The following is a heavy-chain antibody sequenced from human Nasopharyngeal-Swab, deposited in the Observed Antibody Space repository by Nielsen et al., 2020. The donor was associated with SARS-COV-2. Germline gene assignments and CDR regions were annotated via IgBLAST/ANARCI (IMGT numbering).Heavy chain of an antibody. CDR2: ISSSSSYI. CDR3: ARDLRASGDY. J-gene: IGHJ4*02. Sequence: LKISCAASGFTFSSYSMNWVRQAPGKGLEWVSSISSSSSYIYYADSVKGRFTISRDNAKNSLYLQMNSLRAEDTAAYYCARDLRASGDYWGQGTLVTVSS. V-gene: IGHV3-21*01. CDR1: GFTFSSYS. D-gene: IGHD4-17*01.